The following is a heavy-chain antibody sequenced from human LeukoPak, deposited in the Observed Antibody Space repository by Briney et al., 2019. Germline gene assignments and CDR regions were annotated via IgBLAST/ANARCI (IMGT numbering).Heavy chain of an antibody. CDR1: GDSISNDAYY. D-gene: IGHD3-10*01. V-gene: IGHV4-39*01. J-gene: IGHJ4*02. CDR3: ARFRGVVRSSLLDF. Sequence: SETLSPTCTVSGDSISNDAYYSGWIRQPPGRRLEWIGIIHFSGPIYYNPFLQSRVTISVDTSSNQFSLKVISVTAADTVVYYWARFRGVVRSSLLDFWGQGTLVTVSS. CDR2: IHFSGPI.